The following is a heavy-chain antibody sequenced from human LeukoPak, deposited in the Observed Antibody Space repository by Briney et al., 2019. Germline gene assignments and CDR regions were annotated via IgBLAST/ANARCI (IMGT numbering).Heavy chain of an antibody. Sequence: AGGSLRLSCAASGFTFDDYAMHWVRQAPGKGLEWVSGISWNSGSIGYADSVEGRFTISRDNAKNSLYLQMNSLRAEDTALYYCAKGGSYYYDKATFDYWGQGTLVTVSS. CDR2: ISWNSGSI. CDR3: AKGGSYYYDKATFDY. J-gene: IGHJ4*02. V-gene: IGHV3-9*01. D-gene: IGHD3-22*01. CDR1: GFTFDDYA.